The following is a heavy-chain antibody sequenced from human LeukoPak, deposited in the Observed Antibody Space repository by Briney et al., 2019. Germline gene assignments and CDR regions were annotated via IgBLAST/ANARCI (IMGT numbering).Heavy chain of an antibody. Sequence: GASVKVSCKASGYIFTSSAIHWVRQAPGQGLEWMGIINPSGGSTSYAQKFQGRVTMTRDTSTSTVYMELSSLRSEDTAVYYCARDPFPMTTVTTSDYWGQGTLVTVSS. CDR3: ARDPFPMTTVTTSDY. V-gene: IGHV1-46*01. D-gene: IGHD4-17*01. J-gene: IGHJ4*02. CDR1: GYIFTSSA. CDR2: INPSGGST.